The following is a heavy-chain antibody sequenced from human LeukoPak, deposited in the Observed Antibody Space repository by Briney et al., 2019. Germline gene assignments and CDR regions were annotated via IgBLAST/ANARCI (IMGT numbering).Heavy chain of an antibody. V-gene: IGHV4-4*07. J-gene: IGHJ3*02. CDR1: GGSISSYY. CDR2: IYTSGST. D-gene: IGHD3-10*01. Sequence: SETLSLTCTVSGGSISSYYWSWIRQPAGKGLEWIGRIYTSGSTNYNPSLKSRVTMSVDTSKNQFSLKLCSVTAADTAVYYCARRGLWFGELLSGDAFDIWGQGTMVTVSS. CDR3: ARRGLWFGELLSGDAFDI.